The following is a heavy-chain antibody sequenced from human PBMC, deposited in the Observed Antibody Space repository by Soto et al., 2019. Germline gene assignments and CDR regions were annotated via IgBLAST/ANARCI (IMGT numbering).Heavy chain of an antibody. CDR1: GFSLSTSGVG. CDR3: AHSPPVGGYATKLNYDY. Sequence: SGPTLVKPTQTLTLTCTFSGFSLSTSGVGVGWIRQPPGKALEWLALIYWNDDKRYSPSLKSRLTITKDTSKNQVVLTMTNMDPVDTATYYCAHSPPVGGYATKLNYDYWGQGTLVTVSS. V-gene: IGHV2-5*01. D-gene: IGHD2-2*01. CDR2: IYWNDDK. J-gene: IGHJ4*02.